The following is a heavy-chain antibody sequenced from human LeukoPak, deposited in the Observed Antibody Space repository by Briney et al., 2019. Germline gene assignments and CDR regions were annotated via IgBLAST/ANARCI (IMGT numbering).Heavy chain of an antibody. V-gene: IGHV3-7*01. D-gene: IGHD1-26*01. J-gene: IGHJ4*02. CDR2: IKQDGSEK. CDR1: EFTFSTYG. CDR3: ARLRGLYSGTYRYQTAFEF. Sequence: GGSLRLSCVASEFTFSTYGMSWVRQAPGKGLEWVANIKQDGSEKYYGDSVKGRFTISRDNAKNSLYLQMNSLRVEDTSVYYCARLRGLYSGTYRYQTAFEFWGQGSLLTVSS.